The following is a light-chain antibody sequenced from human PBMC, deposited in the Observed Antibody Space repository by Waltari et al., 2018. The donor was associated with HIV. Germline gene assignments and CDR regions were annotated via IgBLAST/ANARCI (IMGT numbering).Light chain of an antibody. J-gene: IGLJ2*01. CDR3: AAWDDSLSGVV. CDR2: RNN. V-gene: IGLV1-47*01. CDR1: SSNIGRNY. Sequence: QSVLTQPPSASGTPGQRVIISCSGSSSNIGRNYVYWYQQLPGTAPKLLIYRNNQRPSGVPDRFSGSKSGTSASLAISGLRSEDEADYYCAAWDDSLSGVVFGGGTKLTVL.